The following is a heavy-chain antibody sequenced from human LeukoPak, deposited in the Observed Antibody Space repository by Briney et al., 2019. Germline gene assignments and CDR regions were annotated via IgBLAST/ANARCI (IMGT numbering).Heavy chain of an antibody. D-gene: IGHD6-13*01. Sequence: GGSLRLSCAASGFTFSSYSMNWVRQAPGKGLEWVSSISSSSSYIYYADSVKGRFTISRDNAKNSLYLQMNSLRAEDTAVYYCASQSIAAAGTGQVGDKNDYWGQGTLVTVSS. V-gene: IGHV3-21*01. CDR3: ASQSIAAAGTGQVGDKNDY. J-gene: IGHJ4*02. CDR2: ISSSSSYI. CDR1: GFTFSSYS.